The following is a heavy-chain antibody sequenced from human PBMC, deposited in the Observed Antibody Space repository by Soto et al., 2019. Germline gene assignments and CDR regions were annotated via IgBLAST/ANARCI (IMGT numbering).Heavy chain of an antibody. CDR3: WRVSCFLEWLLKRRGVLDI. J-gene: IGHJ3*02. V-gene: IGHV4-34*01. D-gene: IGHD3-3*01. CDR1: GGSFSAYY. Sequence: SETLSLTCAVYGGSFSAYYWSWIRQPPGKGLEWIGEINHSGSTNYNPSLKSRVTISVDTSKNQFSLKLSSVTAADTAVYYCWRVSCFLEWLLKRRGVLDIRAQGTLVTVSS. CDR2: INHSGST.